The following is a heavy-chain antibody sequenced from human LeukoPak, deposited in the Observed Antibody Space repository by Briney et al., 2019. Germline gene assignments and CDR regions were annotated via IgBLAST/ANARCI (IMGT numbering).Heavy chain of an antibody. J-gene: IGHJ4*02. Sequence: GGSLRLSCEASRFTFSDHSMSWIRQSPGKGLEWVAYITSGGSPMYYVDSVKGRSTISRDNAKNSLFLEVHSLRAEDTGVYYCVRDSHYYDTSDPKYRLDYWGQGTLVTVSS. CDR2: ITSGGSPM. CDR3: VRDSHYYDTSDPKYRLDY. D-gene: IGHD3-22*01. CDR1: RFTFSDHS. V-gene: IGHV3-11*04.